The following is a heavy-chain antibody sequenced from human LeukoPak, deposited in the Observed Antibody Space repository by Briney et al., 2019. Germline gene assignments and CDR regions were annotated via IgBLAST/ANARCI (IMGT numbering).Heavy chain of an antibody. CDR1: GGSISSYY. Sequence: PSETLSLTCTVSGGSISSYYWSWIRQPAGKGLEWIGRIYTSGSTNYNPSLKSRVTMSVDTSKNQFSLKLSSVTAADTAVYYCARSAEIAAAGTRCFDYWGQGTLVTVSS. D-gene: IGHD6-13*01. CDR2: IYTSGST. V-gene: IGHV4-4*07. J-gene: IGHJ4*02. CDR3: ARSAEIAAAGTRCFDY.